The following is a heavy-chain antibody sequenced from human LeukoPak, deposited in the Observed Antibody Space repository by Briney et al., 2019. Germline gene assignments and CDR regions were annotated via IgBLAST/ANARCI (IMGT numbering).Heavy chain of an antibody. J-gene: IGHJ5*02. CDR2: ISDTGRLS. CDR1: GFTFSSSA. Sequence: GGSLRLSCAASGFTFSSSAMSWVRQAPGKGLEWVAAISDTGRLSYCADSVNGRFTISRDNSKNTLYLQMNSLRAEDTAVYYCAKDNIVFWFDPWGQGTLVTVSS. V-gene: IGHV3-23*01. CDR3: AKDNIVFWFDP. D-gene: IGHD3-16*02.